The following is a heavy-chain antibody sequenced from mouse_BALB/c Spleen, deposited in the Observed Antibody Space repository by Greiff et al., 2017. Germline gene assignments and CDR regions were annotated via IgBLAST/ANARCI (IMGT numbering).Heavy chain of an antibody. D-gene: IGHD2-3*01. J-gene: IGHJ4*01. CDR2: IWSGGST. V-gene: IGHV2-4-1*01. CDR3: ARNLGYYVGAMDY. CDR1: GFSLTSYG. Sequence: VQRVESGPGLVQPSQSLSITCTVSGFSLTSYGVHWVRQSPGKGLEWLGVIWSGGSTDYNAAFISRLSISKDNSKSQVFFKMNSLQADDTAIYYCARNLGYYVGAMDYWGQGTSVTVSS.